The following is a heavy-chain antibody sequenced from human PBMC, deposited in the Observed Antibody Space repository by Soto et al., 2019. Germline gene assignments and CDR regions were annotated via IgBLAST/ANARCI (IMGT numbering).Heavy chain of an antibody. CDR3: ASSRGNYYGSGRHFCYWGMDV. CDR1: GFNFSSYD. CDR2: IGTAGDT. D-gene: IGHD3-10*01. V-gene: IGHV3-13*01. Sequence: EVQLVESGGGLVQPGGSLRLSCAASGFNFSSYDMHWVRQAPGKGLECVSIIGTAGDTYYGGSVEGRFTISRENAKNSLYRRRNSMRAGDAAVYYCASSRGNYYGSGRHFCYWGMDVWGQGTTVTVSS. J-gene: IGHJ6*02.